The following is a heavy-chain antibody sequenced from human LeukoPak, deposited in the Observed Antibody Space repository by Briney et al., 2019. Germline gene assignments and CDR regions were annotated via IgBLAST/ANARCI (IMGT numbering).Heavy chain of an antibody. Sequence: SETLSLTCDVYGESFSGYYWSWIRQPPGKGLEWIGEVNHSGGTNYNPSLKRRVTISLDTSKNQFSLKLSAVTAADTAMYFCARGRTGYQLLPTKKNYSYYYVDVWGKGTSVTVSS. CDR3: ARGRTGYQLLPTKKNYSYYYVDV. J-gene: IGHJ6*03. V-gene: IGHV4-34*01. CDR1: GESFSGYY. CDR2: VNHSGGT. D-gene: IGHD2-2*01.